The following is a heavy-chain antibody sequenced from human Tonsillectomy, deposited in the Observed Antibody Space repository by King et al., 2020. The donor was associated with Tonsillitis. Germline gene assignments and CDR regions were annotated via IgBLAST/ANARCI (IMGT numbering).Heavy chain of an antibody. CDR2: IRVKVYGGTT. D-gene: IGHD2-2*01. J-gene: IGHJ6*03. Sequence: QLVQSGGGLVQPGRSLRLSCTASGFTFGDYAMSWVRQAPGKGLEWVGFIRVKVYGGTTEYAAYVKGRFTISRDDSKSIVYLQMNSLKTEDTAVYYCTRGPSSPYYYYYYMDVWGKGTTVTVSS. CDR3: TRGPSSPYYYYYYMDV. V-gene: IGHV3-49*04. CDR1: GFTFGDYA.